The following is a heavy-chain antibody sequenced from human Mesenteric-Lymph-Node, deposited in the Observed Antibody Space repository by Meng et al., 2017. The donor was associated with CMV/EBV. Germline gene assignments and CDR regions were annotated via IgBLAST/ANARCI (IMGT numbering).Heavy chain of an antibody. J-gene: IGHJ5*02. CDR2: INWNGGST. D-gene: IGHD3-22*01. CDR3: TTDGGYFRFDI. V-gene: IGHV3-20*04. Sequence: GESLKISCAASGFTFDDYGMSWVRQAPGKGLEWVSGINWNGGSTGYADSVKGRFTISRDNAKNSLYLQMNSLRVEDAAVYYCTTDGGYFRFDIWGQGTLVTVSS. CDR1: GFTFDDYG.